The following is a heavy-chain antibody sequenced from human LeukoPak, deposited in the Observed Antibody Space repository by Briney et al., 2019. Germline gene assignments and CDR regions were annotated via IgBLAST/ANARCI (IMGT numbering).Heavy chain of an antibody. D-gene: IGHD3-10*01. V-gene: IGHV3-74*01. J-gene: IGHJ5*02. CDR3: VFGYYYDSGSQYNWFDT. Sequence: GGSLGLSCAASGFTFSNYWMHWVRQAPGKGLVWVSRINTDGGSTTYADSVKGRFTISRDNAKNTLYLQMNSLRAEDTAVYYCVFGYYYDSGSQYNWFDTWGQGTLVTVSS. CDR1: GFTFSNYW. CDR2: INTDGGST.